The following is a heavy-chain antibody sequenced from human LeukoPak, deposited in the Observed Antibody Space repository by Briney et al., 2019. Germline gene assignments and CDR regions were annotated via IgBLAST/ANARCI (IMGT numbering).Heavy chain of an antibody. V-gene: IGHV3-30*02. CDR1: GFILSSFD. CDR3: AKRPTRDDY. CDR2: IRYDGSDK. J-gene: IGHJ4*02. Sequence: GGSPRLSCAASGFILSSFDMHWVRQAPGKGLEWVTSIRYDGSDKYYADSVKGRFTISRDNSKNTLYLQMNSLRAEDTAVYYCAKRPTRDDYWDQGTLVTVSS. D-gene: IGHD4-17*01.